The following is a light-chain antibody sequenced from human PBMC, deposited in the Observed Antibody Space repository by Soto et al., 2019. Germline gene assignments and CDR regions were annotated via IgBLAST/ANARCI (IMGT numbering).Light chain of an antibody. CDR3: QQYNNWPIT. J-gene: IGKJ5*01. CDR2: DAS. Sequence: EIVMTQSPATLSVSPGERATLSCRASQSVSINLAWYQQRPGQAPRLLIYDASTRASDIPARFSGGGSGTEFTLTISSLQSEDFAVYYCQQYNNWPITFGQGTRL. V-gene: IGKV3-15*01. CDR1: QSVSIN.